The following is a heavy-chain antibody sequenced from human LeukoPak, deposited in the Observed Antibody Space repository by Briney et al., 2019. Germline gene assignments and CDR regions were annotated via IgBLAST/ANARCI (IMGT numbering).Heavy chain of an antibody. D-gene: IGHD3-22*01. CDR3: ARVSPDNYYDSSGYYYGFDY. CDR2: IYYSGST. J-gene: IGHJ4*02. V-gene: IGHV4-59*01. Sequence: SETLSLTCTVSGGSISSYYWSWIRQPPGKGLEWIGYIYYSGSTNYNPSLESRVTISVDTSKNQFSLKLSSVTAADTAVYYCARVSPDNYYDSSGYYYGFDYWGQGTLVTVSS. CDR1: GGSISSYY.